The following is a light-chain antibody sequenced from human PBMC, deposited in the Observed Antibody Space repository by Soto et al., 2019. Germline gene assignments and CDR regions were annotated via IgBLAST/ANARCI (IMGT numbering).Light chain of an antibody. CDR2: DGN. CDR3: SSYTSSNSLV. CDR1: SSDVGSYDH. J-gene: IGLJ1*01. V-gene: IGLV2-14*02. Sequence: QSALTQPASVSGSPGQSITISCTGTSSDVGSYDHVSWYQQHPGKAPKLMIYDGNSRPSGVSNRFSGSKSGNTASLTISGLQPEDEADYFCSSYTSSNSLVFGPGTKVTVL.